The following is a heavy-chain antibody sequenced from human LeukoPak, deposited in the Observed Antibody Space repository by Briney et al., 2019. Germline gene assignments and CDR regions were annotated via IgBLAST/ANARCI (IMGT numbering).Heavy chain of an antibody. CDR1: GGSFRGYY. CDR2: INHSGST. CDR3: ARGSRLFGYSHLIGY. D-gene: IGHD3-10*02. Sequence: SETLSLTCAVYGGSFRGYYWSWIRQPPGKGLEWIGEINHSGSTNYNPSLKSRVTISVDTSKNQFSLKLSSVTAADTAVYYCARGSRLFGYSHLIGYWGQGTLVTVSS. J-gene: IGHJ4*02. V-gene: IGHV4-34*01.